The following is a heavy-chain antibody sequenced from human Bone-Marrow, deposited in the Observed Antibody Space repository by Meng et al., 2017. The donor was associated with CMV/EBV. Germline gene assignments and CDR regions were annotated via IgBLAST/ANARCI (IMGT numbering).Heavy chain of an antibody. CDR1: GYTFTGYY. J-gene: IGHJ6*02. CDR2: INPNSGGT. Sequence: ASVRVSCKASGYTFTGYYMHWVRQAPGQGLEWMGWINPNSGGTNYAQKFQGRVTMTRDTSISTAYMELSSLRSEDTAVYYCARDWGIAARIYYYGMDVWGQGTTVTVSS. CDR3: ARDWGIAARIYYYGMDV. D-gene: IGHD6-6*01. V-gene: IGHV1-2*02.